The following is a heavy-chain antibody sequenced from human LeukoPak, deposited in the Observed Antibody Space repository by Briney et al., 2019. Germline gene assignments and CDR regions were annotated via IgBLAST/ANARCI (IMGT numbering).Heavy chain of an antibody. CDR2: ISYDGSNK. Sequence: GGSLRLSCAASGFTFSSYAMHWVRQAPGKGLEWVAVISYDGSNKYYADSVKGRFTISRDNSKNTLYLQMNSLRAEDTAVYYCARDSPAAMAHFDYWGQGTLVTVSS. V-gene: IGHV3-30-3*01. CDR3: ARDSPAAMAHFDY. J-gene: IGHJ4*02. D-gene: IGHD5-18*01. CDR1: GFTFSSYA.